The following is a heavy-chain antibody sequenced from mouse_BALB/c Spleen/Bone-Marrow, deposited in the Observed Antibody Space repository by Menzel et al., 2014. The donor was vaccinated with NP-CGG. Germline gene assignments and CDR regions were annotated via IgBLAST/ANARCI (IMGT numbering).Heavy chain of an antibody. CDR3: ARPSFPYYCGSSYWYFDV. Sequence: EVKLMESGGGLVQPGGSLRLSCATSGFTFTDYYMSWVRQPPGKALEWLGFIRNKANGYTTEYSASVKGRFTISRDNSRSIHYLQRNTLRAEVSATYYCARPSFPYYCGSSYWYFDVWGAGTTVTVSS. CDR2: IRNKANGYTT. D-gene: IGHD1-1*01. CDR1: GFTFTDYY. V-gene: IGHV7-3*02. J-gene: IGHJ1*01.